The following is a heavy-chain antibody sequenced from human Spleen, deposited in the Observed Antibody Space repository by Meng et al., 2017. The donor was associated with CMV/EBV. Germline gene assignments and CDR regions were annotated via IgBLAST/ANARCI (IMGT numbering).Heavy chain of an antibody. CDR1: GGTFSSYA. V-gene: IGHV1-69*05. CDR3: ARERTGDCSSTSCYNYYYYYGMDV. CDR2: IIPIFATK. J-gene: IGHJ6*02. Sequence: SVKVSCKASGGTFSSYATSWVRQAPGQGLEWMGGIIPIFATKNYAQKFQGRVTITTDEYTSTAYMELISLRSEDTAVYYCARERTGDCSSTSCYNYYYYYGMDVWGQGTTVTVSS. D-gene: IGHD2-2*02.